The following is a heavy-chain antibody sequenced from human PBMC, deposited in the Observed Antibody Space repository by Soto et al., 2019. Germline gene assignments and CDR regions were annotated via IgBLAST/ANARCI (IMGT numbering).Heavy chain of an antibody. J-gene: IGHJ4*02. D-gene: IGHD3-16*01. CDR2: ISYDGINK. Sequence: QVQLVESGGGVVQPGRSLRLSCAASGFIFSSCGMHWVRQAPGKGLEWVAVISYDGINKYYGDSVKGRFAISRDNSKNTLYLQMNSLSADDTAVYYCVQARGPFGDGRERGDYWGQGTLVAVSS. V-gene: IGHV3-30*18. CDR1: GFIFSSCG. CDR3: VQARGPFGDGRERGDY.